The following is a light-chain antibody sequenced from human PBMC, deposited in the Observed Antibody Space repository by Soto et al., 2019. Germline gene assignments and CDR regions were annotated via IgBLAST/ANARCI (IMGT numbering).Light chain of an antibody. J-gene: IGLJ1*01. CDR2: EVT. V-gene: IGLV2-14*01. CDR1: SSDVGFYNY. CDR3: TSYTTDSTYV. Sequence: QPVLTQPASVSGSPGQSITISCTGTSSDVGFYNYVSWYQQHPGKGPKLLIYEVTYRPSGVSDRFSGSKSGNTASLTISGLQAEDDADYYCTSYTTDSTYVFGTGTKVTVL.